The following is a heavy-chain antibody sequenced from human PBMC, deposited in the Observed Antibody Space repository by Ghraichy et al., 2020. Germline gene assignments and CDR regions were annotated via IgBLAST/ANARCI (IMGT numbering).Heavy chain of an antibody. J-gene: IGHJ4*02. Sequence: GGSLRLSCAAAGFTLSGYTMTWVRQSPGKGLDWVSSISISSSYLYYADSVKGRFTISRDNAKNLVFLQIDSLRVDDTAVYYCARATITSSWVFDSWGQGTLVTVSS. CDR1: GFTLSGYT. D-gene: IGHD6-13*01. V-gene: IGHV3-21*01. CDR2: ISISSSYL. CDR3: ARATITSSWVFDS.